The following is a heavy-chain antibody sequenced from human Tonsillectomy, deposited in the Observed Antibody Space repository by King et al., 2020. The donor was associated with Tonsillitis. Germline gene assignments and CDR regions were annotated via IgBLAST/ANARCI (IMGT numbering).Heavy chain of an antibody. CDR1: AFDFSTYA. V-gene: IGHV3-30-3*01. J-gene: IGHJ4*02. CDR3: ANYYDSSGYSGFGY. CDR2: ISNDGTNK. Sequence: VQLVESGGGVVQPGRSLRLSCAASAFDFSTYAMHWVRQAPGKGLEWMAVISNDGTNKYYADSVKGRFTISRDNSKKTLYLQMKSLRAEDTARYYCANYYDSSGYSGFGYWGQGTLVTVSS. D-gene: IGHD3-22*01.